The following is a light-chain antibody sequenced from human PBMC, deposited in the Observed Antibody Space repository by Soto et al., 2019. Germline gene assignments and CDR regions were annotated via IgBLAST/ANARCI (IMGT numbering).Light chain of an antibody. J-gene: IGKJ1*01. V-gene: IGKV3-20*01. CDR3: QKYGSSPWT. CDR1: QSVSSSY. CDR2: GAS. Sequence: EIVFTQTPGTLSLSPGERATLSCRASQSVSSSYLAWYQQKPGQAPRVLIYGASSRATGIPDRFSGSGSGTDFTLTISRLEPEDFAVYYCQKYGSSPWTFGQGTKVEIK.